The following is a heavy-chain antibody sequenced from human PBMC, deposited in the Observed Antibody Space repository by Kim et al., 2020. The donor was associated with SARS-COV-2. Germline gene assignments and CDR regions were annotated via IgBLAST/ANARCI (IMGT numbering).Heavy chain of an antibody. Sequence: GGSLRLSCAASGFTFSSYSMNWVRQAPGKGLEWVSSISSSSSYIYYADSVKGRFTISRDNAKNSLYLQMNSLRAEDTAVYYCAREEVYCSSTSCYKEFDYWGQGTLVTVSS. V-gene: IGHV3-21*01. CDR1: GFTFSSYS. J-gene: IGHJ4*02. D-gene: IGHD2-2*02. CDR2: ISSSSSYI. CDR3: AREEVYCSSTSCYKEFDY.